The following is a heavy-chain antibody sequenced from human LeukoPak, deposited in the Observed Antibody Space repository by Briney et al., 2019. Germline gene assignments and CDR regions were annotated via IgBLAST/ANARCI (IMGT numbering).Heavy chain of an antibody. CDR3: ARGIAARLDWFDP. V-gene: IGHV1-69*13. Sequence: GASVKVSCKASGYTFTSHYMHWVRQAPGQGLEWMGGIIPIFGTANYAQKFQGRVTITADESTSTAYMELSSLRSEDTAVYYCARGIAARLDWFDPWGQGTLVTVSS. D-gene: IGHD6-6*01. J-gene: IGHJ5*02. CDR1: GYTFTSHY. CDR2: IIPIFGTA.